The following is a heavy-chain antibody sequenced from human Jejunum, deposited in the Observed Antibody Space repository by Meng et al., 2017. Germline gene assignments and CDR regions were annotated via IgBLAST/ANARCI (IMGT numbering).Heavy chain of an antibody. V-gene: IGHV1-3*04. J-gene: IGHJ4*02. D-gene: IGHD7-27*01. CDR1: GYIFTTYA. CDR3: ATGEEGTGPSGGIDY. CDR2: INTGNGYT. Sequence: ASVKVSCKASGYIFTTYAIHWVRQAPGQGLEWTGWINTGNGYTTYSQKFQGRVTITRDTSESTAYTELSSLKSEDTAVYYCATGEEGTGPSGGIDYWGQGTLVTVSS.